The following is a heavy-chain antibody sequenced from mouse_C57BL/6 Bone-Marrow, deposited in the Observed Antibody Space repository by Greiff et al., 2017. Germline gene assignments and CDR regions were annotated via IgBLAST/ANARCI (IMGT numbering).Heavy chain of an antibody. J-gene: IGHJ3*01. CDR1: GFNIKDDY. CDR3: TTGGCYGGFAY. Sequence: EVQLLESGAELVRPGASVKLSCTASGFNIKDDYMHWVKQRHEKGLEWIGWIDPENGDTEYTTKFKGKATISADKSSNTAYMQLSSLTSEDTAVYYCTTGGCYGGFAYWGQGTLVTVSA. D-gene: IGHD1-1*02. CDR2: IDPENGDT. V-gene: IGHV14-4*01.